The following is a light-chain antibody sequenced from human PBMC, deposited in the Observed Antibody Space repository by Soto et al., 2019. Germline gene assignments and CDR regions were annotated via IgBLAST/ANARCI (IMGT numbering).Light chain of an antibody. Sequence: DIQMTQSPSSLSASVGDRVTITCRASQDISNYLNWYQQKPGKAPKLLIYDASNLETGVPSKFSGSGSGTDLTFTISSLQPEDIATYYCQQYDNLPSLTFGERTKVEIK. V-gene: IGKV1-33*01. CDR1: QDISNY. CDR3: QQYDNLPSLT. J-gene: IGKJ4*01. CDR2: DAS.